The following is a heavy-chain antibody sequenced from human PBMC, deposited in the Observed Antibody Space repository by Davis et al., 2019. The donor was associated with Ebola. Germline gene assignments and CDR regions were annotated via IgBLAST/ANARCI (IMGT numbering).Heavy chain of an antibody. Sequence: ASVKVSCKASGYTFTSYYMHWVRQAPGQRLEWMGMINPIGGSTNSADSVKGRFTISRDNSKNTLYLQMNSLRAEDTAVYYCVTSAGDYWGQGTLVTVSS. V-gene: IGHV1-46*04. CDR1: GYTFTSYY. CDR2: INPIGGST. J-gene: IGHJ4*02. CDR3: VTSAGDY.